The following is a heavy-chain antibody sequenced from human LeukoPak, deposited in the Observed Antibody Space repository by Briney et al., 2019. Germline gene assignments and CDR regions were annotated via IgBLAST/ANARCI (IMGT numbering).Heavy chain of an antibody. Sequence: QAGGSLRLSCAASGVIVRTNYMSWVRQAPGKGLVWVSVIYSPGSTYYADSVRGRFTISRDKSSNTLYLQMNSLRAEDTAVYYCARDQGSSSGVFDYWGQGTLVTASS. CDR3: ARDQGSSSGVFDY. CDR2: IYSPGST. V-gene: IGHV3-66*01. D-gene: IGHD6-6*01. CDR1: GVIVRTNY. J-gene: IGHJ4*02.